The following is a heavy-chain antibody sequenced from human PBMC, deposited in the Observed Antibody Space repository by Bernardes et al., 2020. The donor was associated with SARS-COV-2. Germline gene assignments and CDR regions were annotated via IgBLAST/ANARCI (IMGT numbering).Heavy chain of an antibody. CDR2: ISGSGGTP. CDR1: GFTFSSYA. D-gene: IGHD6-19*01. J-gene: IGHJ4*02. V-gene: IGHV3-23*01. CDR3: AKAQTSVAGPNRFDY. Sequence: GSLRLSCAASGFTFSSYAMAWVHQAPGKGLEWVSAISGSGGTPYYADSVKGRFTISRDNSKNTLYLQMNSLTAEDTAVYYCAKAQTSVAGPNRFDYWGQGTLVTVSS.